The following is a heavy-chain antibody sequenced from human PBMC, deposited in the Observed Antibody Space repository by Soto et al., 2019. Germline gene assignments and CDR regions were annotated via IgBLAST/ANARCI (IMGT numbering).Heavy chain of an antibody. CDR1: GGSLSSGDYY. Sequence: SETLSLTCTFYGGSLSSGDYYLSWLRQPPGKGLEWIGYIYYSGSTYYNPSLKSRVTISVDTSKNQFSLKLSSVTAADTAVYYCARDQGYSYGLYGMDVWGQGSTVTVS. CDR3: ARDQGYSYGLYGMDV. V-gene: IGHV4-30-4*01. D-gene: IGHD5-18*01. CDR2: IYYSGST. J-gene: IGHJ6*02.